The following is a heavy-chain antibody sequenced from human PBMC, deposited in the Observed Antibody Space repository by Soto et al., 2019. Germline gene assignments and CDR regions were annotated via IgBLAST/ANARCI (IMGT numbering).Heavy chain of an antibody. V-gene: IGHV1-69*01. CDR1: GGTFSSYA. J-gene: IGHJ6*02. CDR3: ARKYYYDSSGYPED. D-gene: IGHD3-22*01. Sequence: QVQLVPSGAEVKKPGSSVKVSCKASGGTFSSYAISWVRQAPGQGLEWMGGIIPILGTANYAQKFQGRVTITADESTSTAYMELSSLRSKDTAVYYCARKYYYDSSGYPEDWGQGATVTVSS. CDR2: IIPILGTA.